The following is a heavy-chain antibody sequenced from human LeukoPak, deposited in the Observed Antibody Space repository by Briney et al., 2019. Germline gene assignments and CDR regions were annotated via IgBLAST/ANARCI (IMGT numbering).Heavy chain of an antibody. J-gene: IGHJ4*02. CDR3: ARSRRLYTRAIYFDY. Sequence: SETLSLTCTVSGGSISTYYWSWVRQPPGKGLEWIGEINHSGSTNYNPSLKSRVTISVDTSKNQFSLKLSSVTAADTAVYYCARSRRLYTRAIYFDYWGQGTLVTVSS. V-gene: IGHV4-34*01. CDR1: GGSISTYY. D-gene: IGHD2-8*01. CDR2: INHSGST.